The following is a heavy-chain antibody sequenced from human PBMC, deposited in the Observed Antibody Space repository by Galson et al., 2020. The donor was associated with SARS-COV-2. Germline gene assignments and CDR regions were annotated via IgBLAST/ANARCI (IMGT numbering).Heavy chain of an antibody. CDR2: TYYRSKWYN. D-gene: IGHD2-2*01. J-gene: IGHJ4*02. V-gene: IGHV6-1*01. CDR1: GDSFSSNRAA. Sequence: SQTLSLTCAISGDSFSSNRAAWNWLRQSPSTGLEWQGRTYYRSKWYNAYAVTVKSRITINPDTSKNQFSLQLNSVTPEDTAVYYCTRECSSTSCYSTGNRYSSGWYGPYYFDYWGQGTLVTVSS. CDR3: TRECSSTSCYSTGNRYSSGWYGPYYFDY.